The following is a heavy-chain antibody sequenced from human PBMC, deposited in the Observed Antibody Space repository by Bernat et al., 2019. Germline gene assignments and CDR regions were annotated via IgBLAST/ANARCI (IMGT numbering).Heavy chain of an antibody. CDR2: INSDGSGT. J-gene: IGHJ6*03. CDR3: ARGDYYHYMDV. Sequence: EVQLVESGGGLVQPGGSLRLSCAASGFTFSSCWMHWVRQAPGKGLVRVSRINSDGSGTNYADSVKGRFTISRDNAKNTLYLQMNSLRAEDTAVYCCARGDYYHYMDVWGKGTTVTVSS. CDR1: GFTFSSCW. V-gene: IGHV3-74*01.